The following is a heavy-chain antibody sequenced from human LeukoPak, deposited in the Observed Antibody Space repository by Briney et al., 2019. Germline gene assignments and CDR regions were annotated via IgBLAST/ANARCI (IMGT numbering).Heavy chain of an antibody. V-gene: IGHV1-18*01. CDR3: ARGPMYSTSYCAPDY. Sequence: ASVKVSCKASGYGFSSYGISWVRQAPGQGLEWMGWISAYSGNTKYAQKFQGRVTMTTDTSTGTAYIELRSLRSDDTAVYYCARGPMYSTSYCAPDYWGQGTPVTVSS. CDR2: ISAYSGNT. J-gene: IGHJ4*02. D-gene: IGHD6-13*01. CDR1: GYGFSSYG.